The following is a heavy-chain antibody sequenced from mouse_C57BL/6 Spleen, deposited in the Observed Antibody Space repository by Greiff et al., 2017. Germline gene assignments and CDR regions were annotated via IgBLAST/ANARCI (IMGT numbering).Heavy chain of an antibody. V-gene: IGHV5-16*01. Sequence: EVHLVESEGGLVQPGSSMKLSCTASGFTFSDYYMAWVRQVPEKGLEWVANINYDGSSTYYLDSLKSRFIISRDNAKNILYLQMSSLKSEDTATYYCARDGPGGAMDYWGQGTSVTVSS. CDR1: GFTFSDYY. CDR3: ARDGPGGAMDY. J-gene: IGHJ4*01. CDR2: INYDGSST.